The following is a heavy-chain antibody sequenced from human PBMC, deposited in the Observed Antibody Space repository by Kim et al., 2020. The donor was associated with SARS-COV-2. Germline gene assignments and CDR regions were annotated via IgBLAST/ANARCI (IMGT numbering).Heavy chain of an antibody. CDR3: ARGPNYSPFDY. Sequence: IYSDDSGRGRITISRDNDKNSLYQQMNSLRAEDTAVYYCARGPNYSPFDYWGQGTLVTVSS. J-gene: IGHJ4*02. D-gene: IGHD4-4*01. V-gene: IGHV3-48*03. CDR2: I.